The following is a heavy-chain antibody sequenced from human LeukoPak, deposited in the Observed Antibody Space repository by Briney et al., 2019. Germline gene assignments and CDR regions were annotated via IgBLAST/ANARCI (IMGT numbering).Heavy chain of an antibody. CDR2: IRYDGSNK. J-gene: IGHJ6*03. CDR3: AKETGAWNYYYMDV. CDR1: RFTFSSYG. V-gene: IGHV3-30*02. Sequence: GGSLRLSCAASRFTFSSYGMHWVRQAPGKGLEWVAFIRYDGSNKYYADSVKGRFTISRDNSKNTLYLQMNSLRAEDTAVYYCAKETGAWNYYYMDVWGKGTTVTISS. D-gene: IGHD1-26*01.